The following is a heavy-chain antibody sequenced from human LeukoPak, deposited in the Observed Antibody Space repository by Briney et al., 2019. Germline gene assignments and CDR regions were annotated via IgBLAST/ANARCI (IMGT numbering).Heavy chain of an antibody. CDR1: GGSFSGYY. D-gene: IGHD3-10*01. J-gene: IGHJ3*02. CDR2: INHSGST. Sequence: SSETLSLTCAVYGGSFSGYYWSWIRQPPGKGLEWIGEINHSGSTNYNPSLKSRVTISVDTYKNQFSLKLSSVTAADTAVYYCASLGGYGANAFDIWGQGTMVAVSS. CDR3: ASLGGYGANAFDI. V-gene: IGHV4-34*01.